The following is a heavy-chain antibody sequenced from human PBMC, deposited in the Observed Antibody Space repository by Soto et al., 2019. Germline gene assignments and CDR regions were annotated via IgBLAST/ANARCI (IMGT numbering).Heavy chain of an antibody. J-gene: IGHJ6*02. CDR2: IYPGDSDT. Sequence: RGESLKISCKASGYDFARTWIGWVRQLPGKGLDWLGIIYPGDSDTRYSPSFQGQVTISADKSISTAYLQWSSLKASDTAMYYCARLVYATYGMDVWGQGTTVTVSS. D-gene: IGHD2-8*01. V-gene: IGHV5-51*01. CDR3: ARLVYATYGMDV. CDR1: GYDFARTW.